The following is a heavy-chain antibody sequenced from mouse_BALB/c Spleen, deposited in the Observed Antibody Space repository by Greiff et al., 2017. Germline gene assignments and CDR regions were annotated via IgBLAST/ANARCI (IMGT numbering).Heavy chain of an antibody. Sequence: VQLKESGPGLVKPSQSLSLTCSVTGYSITSGYYWNWIRQFPGNKLEWMGYISYDGSNNYNPSLKNRISITRDTSKNQFFLKLNSVTTEDTATYYCAREGNRDWYFDVWGAGTTVTVSS. CDR3: AREGNRDWYFDV. J-gene: IGHJ1*01. CDR2: ISYDGSN. V-gene: IGHV3-6*02. CDR1: GYSITSGYY.